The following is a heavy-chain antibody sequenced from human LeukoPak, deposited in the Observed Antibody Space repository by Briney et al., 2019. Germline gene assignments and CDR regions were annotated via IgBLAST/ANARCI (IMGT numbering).Heavy chain of an antibody. CDR2: ISGNGVST. CDR3: VGDVRDGYNRYFHH. V-gene: IGHV3-64D*06. J-gene: IGHJ1*01. Sequence: GGSLRLSCSASGFTFSMSAMHWVRQAPGKGLQYVSVISGNGVSTSYADSVKGRFTISRDNSKNTVYLQMSSLRAEDTAVYYCVGDVRDGYNRYFHHWGQGTLVTVSS. CDR1: GFTFSMSA. D-gene: IGHD5-24*01.